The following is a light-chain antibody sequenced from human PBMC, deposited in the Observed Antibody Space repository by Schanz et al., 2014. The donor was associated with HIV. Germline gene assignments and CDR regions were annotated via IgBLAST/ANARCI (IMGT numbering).Light chain of an antibody. CDR1: SSDVGDYNY. Sequence: QSALTQPASVSGSPGQSITISCTGTSSDVGDYNYVSWYQKHPGKAPKLIIFDVSNRPSGVSNRFSGSKSGNTAYLTISGLQAEDEADYYCYSYAGIYSILFGGGTKLTVL. V-gene: IGLV2-14*01. CDR3: YSYAGIYSIL. J-gene: IGLJ2*01. CDR2: DVS.